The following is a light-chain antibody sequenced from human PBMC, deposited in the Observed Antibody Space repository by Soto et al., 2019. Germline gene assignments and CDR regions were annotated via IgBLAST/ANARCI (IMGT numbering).Light chain of an antibody. CDR1: QSVSNNY. CDR2: GAS. CDR3: QQRSNWPIT. Sequence: EIVLTQSPGTLSLSPGERATLSCRASQSVSNNYLAWYQQKPGQAPRLLIYGASNRATGIPDRSSGSGSGTDFTLTISSLEPEDFAVYYCQQRSNWPITFGQGTRLEIK. J-gene: IGKJ5*01. V-gene: IGKV3D-20*02.